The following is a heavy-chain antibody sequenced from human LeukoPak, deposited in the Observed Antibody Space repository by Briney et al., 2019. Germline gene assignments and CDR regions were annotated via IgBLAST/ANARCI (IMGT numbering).Heavy chain of an antibody. CDR1: GFTFSSYA. J-gene: IGHJ4*02. D-gene: IGHD3-3*01. CDR3: ATQIDYDFWSGYYGY. V-gene: IGHV3-23*01. Sequence: GGSLRLSCAASGFTFSSYAMSWVRQAPGKGLEWVSAISGSGGSTYYADSVKGRFTISRDNSKNTLYLQMNSLRAEDTAVYYCATQIDYDFWSGYYGYWRQGTLVTVSS. CDR2: ISGSGGST.